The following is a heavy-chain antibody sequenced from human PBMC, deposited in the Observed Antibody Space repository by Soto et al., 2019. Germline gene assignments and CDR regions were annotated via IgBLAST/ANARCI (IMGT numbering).Heavy chain of an antibody. D-gene: IGHD1-1*01. J-gene: IGHJ4*02. CDR2: ISAHNGNT. Sequence: QVHLVQSGAEVKKPGASVKVSCKASGYTFTSYGITWVRQAPGQGIEWMGWISAHNGNTDYAPKLQGRVIVTKDTTTSTAYMELRSRISDDRAGHYCERGRYGDYWGQGALVTVSS. CDR1: GYTFTSYG. CDR3: ERGRYGDY. V-gene: IGHV1-18*01.